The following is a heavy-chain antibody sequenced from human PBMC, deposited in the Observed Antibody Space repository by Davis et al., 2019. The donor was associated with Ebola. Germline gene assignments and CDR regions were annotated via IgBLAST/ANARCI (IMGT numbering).Heavy chain of an antibody. J-gene: IGHJ5*01. V-gene: IGHV4-59*11. CDR1: GVSISRHY. Sequence: PSETLSLTCTVSGVSISRHYWSWIRQPPGKRLEWIGSIYYTGSTNYNSSLYSRVTISVDTSKNQFSLKVNSVTAADTAVYYCARGGSWFDSWGQGALVTVSS. CDR3: ARGGSWFDS. CDR2: IYYTGST.